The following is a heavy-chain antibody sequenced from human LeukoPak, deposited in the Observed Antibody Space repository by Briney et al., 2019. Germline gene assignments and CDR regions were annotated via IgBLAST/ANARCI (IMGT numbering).Heavy chain of an antibody. D-gene: IGHD2-15*01. CDR2: ASTDEISQ. V-gene: IGHV3-30*03. Sequence: GGSLRLSCVFSGFPFKNHGMHWVRQAPGKGLEWLAVASTDEISQTYADSVKCRFIISRDTSRNTLNLQMNNLTPEDTAVYYCAAFIATKLDNWGQGLLVSVSS. CDR3: AAFIATKLDN. J-gene: IGHJ4*02. CDR1: GFPFKNHG.